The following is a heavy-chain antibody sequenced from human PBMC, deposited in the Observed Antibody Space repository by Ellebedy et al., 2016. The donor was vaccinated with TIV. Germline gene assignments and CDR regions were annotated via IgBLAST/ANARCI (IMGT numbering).Heavy chain of an antibody. J-gene: IGHJ4*02. D-gene: IGHD6-19*01. Sequence: GGSLRLXCAASGFTFSHHWMNWVRQAPGKGLEWVSYISPESRTFYADSVRGRFTISRDNAKNSLYLQMNSLRAEDTAVYYCARAVAGSPDYWGQGTLVTVSS. CDR3: ARAVAGSPDY. V-gene: IGHV3-69-1*02. CDR2: ISPESRT. CDR1: GFTFSHHW.